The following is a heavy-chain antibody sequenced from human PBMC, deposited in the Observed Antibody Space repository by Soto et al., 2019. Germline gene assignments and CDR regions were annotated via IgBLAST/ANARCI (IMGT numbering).Heavy chain of an antibody. CDR3: ARVNSGTFAYDY. CDR1: VFTFSKYW. CDR2: IKQDGSEK. V-gene: IGHV3-7*01. Sequence: SLSLYSAAYVFTFSKYWLSWVRQAPGKGLEWVANIKQDGSEKYYVDSVKGRFTISRDNAKRSLYLQMSSLRAEDTAVYYCARVNSGTFAYDYWGQGTLVTVSS. D-gene: IGHD1-26*01. J-gene: IGHJ4*02.